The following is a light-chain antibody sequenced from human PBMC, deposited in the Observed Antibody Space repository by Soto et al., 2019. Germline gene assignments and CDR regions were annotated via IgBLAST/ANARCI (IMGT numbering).Light chain of an antibody. Sequence: ETVLTQSPGTLSLSPGERATLSCRASQSISSSYLAWYQQKPGQAPRLLIYGASSRGTGIPDRFSGSGSGTDFTLTISRLEPEDFAVYYCQQYGSSPPSWTFGQGTKVEIK. J-gene: IGKJ1*01. V-gene: IGKV3-20*01. CDR1: QSISSSY. CDR2: GAS. CDR3: QQYGSSPPSWT.